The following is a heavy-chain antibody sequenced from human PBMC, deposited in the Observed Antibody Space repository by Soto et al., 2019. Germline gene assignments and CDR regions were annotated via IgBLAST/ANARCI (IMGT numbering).Heavy chain of an antibody. CDR1: GDTFSNYA. CDR2: IIPILGSA. CDR3: ARFKVGTTTDYYYGMDV. D-gene: IGHD1-26*01. Sequence: GASVKVSCKACGDTFSNYAICWVRQAPGQGLEWIGGIIPILGSANYAQKFQGRVTISADGSTNTANLELSSLRSEDTAVYYCARFKVGTTTDYYYGMDVWGQGTTVTVS. V-gene: IGHV1-69*13. J-gene: IGHJ6*02.